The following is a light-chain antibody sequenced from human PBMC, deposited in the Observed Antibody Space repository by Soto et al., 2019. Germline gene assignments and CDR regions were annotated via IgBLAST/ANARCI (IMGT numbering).Light chain of an antibody. J-gene: IGLJ2*01. CDR3: SSYAGSTI. CDR2: EVT. V-gene: IGLV2-8*01. Sequence: QSALTQPPSASGSPGQSVTISCTGTSSDVGGYDFVSWYQQHPGKAPKLVIYEVTRRPSGVPDRFSGSKSGNTASLTVSGLQAEDEALYYCSSYAGSTIFGGGTKLTV. CDR1: SSDVGGYDF.